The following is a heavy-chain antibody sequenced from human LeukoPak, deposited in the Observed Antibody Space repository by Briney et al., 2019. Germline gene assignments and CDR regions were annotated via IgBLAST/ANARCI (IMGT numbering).Heavy chain of an antibody. J-gene: IGHJ4*02. V-gene: IGHV3-21*01. D-gene: IGHD6-6*01. CDR1: GFTFSRYT. Sequence: GGSLRLSCAASGFTFSRYTMNWVRQSQGKGLEWVSSISSSGYYIYYADSVEGRFTISRDNAKNSLYLQMNSLRAEDTAVYYCARDLVSRSNYWGQGTPVTVSS. CDR3: ARDLVSRSNY. CDR2: ISSSGYYI.